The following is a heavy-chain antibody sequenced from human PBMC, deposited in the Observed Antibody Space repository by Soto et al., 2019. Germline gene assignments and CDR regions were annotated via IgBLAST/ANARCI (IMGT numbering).Heavy chain of an antibody. D-gene: IGHD6-13*01. J-gene: IGHJ4*02. V-gene: IGHV4-4*02. Sequence: LSLTCAVSGASISNTDWWSWVRQPPGKGLEWIGESYHSGTTNCDPSLKSRVTISLDKSKGQFSLKLTSVTAADTAVYYCAIPGAGDFDYWGRGTLVTVSS. CDR3: AIPGAGDFDY. CDR2: SYHSGTT. CDR1: GASISNTDW.